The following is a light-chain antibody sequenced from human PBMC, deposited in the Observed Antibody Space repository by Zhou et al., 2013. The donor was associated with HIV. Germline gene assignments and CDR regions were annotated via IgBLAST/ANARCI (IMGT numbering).Light chain of an antibody. Sequence: QSVLTQPPSVSGAPGQRVTISCTGSSSNIGTGYNVNWYQQVPGTAPKLLIYDNSNRPSGVPDRFSASKSGTSASLAIAGLQAEDEADYYCQSYDSSLSGYVFGTGTKVIVL. CDR2: DNS. J-gene: IGLJ1*01. CDR3: QSYDSSLSGYV. CDR1: SSNIGTGYN. V-gene: IGLV1-40*01.